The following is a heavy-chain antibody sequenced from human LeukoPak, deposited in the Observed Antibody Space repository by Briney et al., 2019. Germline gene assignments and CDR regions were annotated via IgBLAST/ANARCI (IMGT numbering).Heavy chain of an antibody. Sequence: GGSLRLSCAASGFTFSSYWMSWVRQAPGKGLEWVANIKQDGSEKYYVGSVKGRFTISRDNAKNSLYLQMNSLRAEDTAVYYCARSSPFYDSSVDDAFDIWGQGTMVTVSS. V-gene: IGHV3-7*01. CDR2: IKQDGSEK. J-gene: IGHJ3*02. CDR1: GFTFSSYW. D-gene: IGHD3-22*01. CDR3: ARSSPFYDSSVDDAFDI.